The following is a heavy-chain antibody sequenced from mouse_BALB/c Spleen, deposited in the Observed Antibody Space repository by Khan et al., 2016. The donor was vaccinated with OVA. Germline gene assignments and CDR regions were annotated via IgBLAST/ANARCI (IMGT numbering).Heavy chain of an antibody. CDR3: AREGLRGVAMDY. D-gene: IGHD2-4*01. CDR2: IYPGDGSS. CDR1: GYTFTAYD. Sequence: QVQLKQSGPELVKPGALVKISCKASGYTFTAYDINWVKQRPGQGLEWTGWIYPGDGSSKYNENFKGKATLTADTSSNTAYMQLSSLTSEKSAVEFYAREGLRGVAMDYWGQGTSVSVSS. J-gene: IGHJ4*01. V-gene: IGHV1S56*01.